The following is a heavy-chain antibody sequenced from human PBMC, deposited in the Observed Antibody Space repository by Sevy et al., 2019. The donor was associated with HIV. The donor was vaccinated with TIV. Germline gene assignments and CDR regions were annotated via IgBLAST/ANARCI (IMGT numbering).Heavy chain of an antibody. J-gene: IGHJ4*02. V-gene: IGHV3-23*01. Sequence: GGSLRLSCAASGFTFSSFAMSWVRHIPGKGLEWVSTINGRGGSAYYSDSVKGRFTLSRDNSNNTVFLQLKRLRDEDTAVLYYSRPIPRIAPSSAAFFDYWGQGTLVTVSS. CDR2: INGRGGSA. CDR3: SRPIPRIAPSSAAFFDY. CDR1: GFTFSSFA. D-gene: IGHD1-26*01.